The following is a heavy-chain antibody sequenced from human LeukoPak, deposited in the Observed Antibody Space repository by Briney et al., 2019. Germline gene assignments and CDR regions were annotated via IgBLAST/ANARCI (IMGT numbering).Heavy chain of an antibody. CDR2: IYHSGST. CDR3: ARVPTNTLYDFWSGYYTSPDYYFDY. Sequence: PSETLSLTCTVSGYSISSGYYWGWIRQPPGKGLEWIGSIYHSGSTYYNPSLKSRVTISVDTSKNQFSLKLSSVTAADTAVYYCARVPTNTLYDFWSGYYTSPDYYFDYWGQGTLVTVSS. V-gene: IGHV4-38-2*02. CDR1: GYSISSGYY. D-gene: IGHD3-3*01. J-gene: IGHJ4*02.